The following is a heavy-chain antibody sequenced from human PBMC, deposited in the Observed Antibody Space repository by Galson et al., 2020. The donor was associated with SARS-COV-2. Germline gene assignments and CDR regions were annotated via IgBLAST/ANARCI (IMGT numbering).Heavy chain of an antibody. CDR1: GFTFSDYY. V-gene: IGHV3-11*04. Sequence: NSGGSLRLSCAASGFTFSDYYMSWIRQAPGKGLEWVSYISSSGSTIYYADSVKGRFTISRDNAKNSLYLQMNSLRAEDTAVYYCARSVEKAAAVGYWGQGTLVIVSS. D-gene: IGHD6-13*01. CDR3: ARSVEKAAAVGY. J-gene: IGHJ4*02. CDR2: ISSSGSTI.